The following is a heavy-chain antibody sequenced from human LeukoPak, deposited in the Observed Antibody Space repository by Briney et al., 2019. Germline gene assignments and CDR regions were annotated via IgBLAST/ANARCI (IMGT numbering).Heavy chain of an antibody. D-gene: IGHD1-26*01. V-gene: IGHV4-61*01. CDR3: ARETWDLYYFDY. J-gene: IGHJ4*02. Sequence: PSETLSLTCTVSGGSVSSGSYYWSWIRQPPGKGLEWIGYIYYSGSTNYNPSLKSRVTISVDTSKNQFSLKLSSVTAADTAVYYCARETWDLYYFDYWGQGTLVTVSS. CDR1: GGSVSSGSYY. CDR2: IYYSGST.